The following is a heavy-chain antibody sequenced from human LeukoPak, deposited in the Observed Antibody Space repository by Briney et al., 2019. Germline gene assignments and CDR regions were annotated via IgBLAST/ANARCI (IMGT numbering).Heavy chain of an antibody. CDR3: AKASGTTVPY. V-gene: IGHV3-7*01. CDR2: IKQDGSEK. CDR1: GFSFSSYW. D-gene: IGHD4-11*01. Sequence: GGSLRLSCAASGFSFSSYWMSWVRQAPGKGLEWVANIKQDGSEKYYVDSVKGRFIISRDNAKNSLYLQMNSPRAEDTAVYYCAKASGTTVPYWGQGTLVTVSS. J-gene: IGHJ4*02.